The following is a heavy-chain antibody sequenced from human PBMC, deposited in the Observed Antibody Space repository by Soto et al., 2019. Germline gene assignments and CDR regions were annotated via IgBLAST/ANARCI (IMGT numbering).Heavy chain of an antibody. V-gene: IGHV1-69*13. J-gene: IGHJ6*02. CDR1: GGTFSSYA. CDR2: IIPIFGTA. CDR3: ARDHFGVVITNYYYYYGMDV. D-gene: IGHD3-3*01. Sequence: SVKVSCKASGGTFSSYAISWVRQAPGQGLEWMGGIIPIFGTANYAQKFQGRVTITADESTSTAYMELSSLRSEDTAVYYCARDHFGVVITNYYYYYGMDVWGQGTTVTVSS.